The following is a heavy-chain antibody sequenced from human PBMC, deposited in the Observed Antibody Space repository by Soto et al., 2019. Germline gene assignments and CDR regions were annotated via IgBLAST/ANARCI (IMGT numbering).Heavy chain of an antibody. V-gene: IGHV3-33*05. CDR3: ARWGTTGGLDV. D-gene: IGHD3-16*01. CDR2: TSYDGSNN. Sequence: QVQLVESGGGVVQPGTSLRLSCVGSGFTFRSYVIHWVRQAPGKGLEWVALTSYDGSNNFYGDSVKGRFTISRDNSRNTVELQMDILILEDTALYYCARWGTTGGLDVWGQGTLVSVSS. J-gene: IGHJ4*02. CDR1: GFTFRSYV.